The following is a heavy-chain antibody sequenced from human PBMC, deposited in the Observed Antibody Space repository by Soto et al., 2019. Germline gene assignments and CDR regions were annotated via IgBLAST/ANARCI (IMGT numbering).Heavy chain of an antibody. CDR1: GLALSNAR. CDR3: TTDYGWAFGI. J-gene: IGHJ3*02. Sequence: EVQLVASGGGLVKPGESLRLSCAGSGLALSNARMTWVRQSPGKGLEWVGRIQPKGDGGTVDYPAAVRGRFTISRDDSKNTLYLQLNSLRTEDTAVYYCTTDYGWAFGIWGQGTMVTVSS. D-gene: IGHD4-17*01. V-gene: IGHV3-15*01. CDR2: IQPKGDGGTV.